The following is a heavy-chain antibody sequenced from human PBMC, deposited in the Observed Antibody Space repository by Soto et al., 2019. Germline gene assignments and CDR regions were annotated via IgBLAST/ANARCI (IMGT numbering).Heavy chain of an antibody. CDR2: ISGSGGGT. D-gene: IGHD6-19*01. CDR1: GFTFSSYA. J-gene: IGHJ5*02. CDR3: AQDQKQWLVLVGWFDP. V-gene: IGHV3-23*01. Sequence: GSLRLSCAASGFTFSSYAMVWVRQAPGKGLEWVSAISGSGGGTYYADSVKGRFTISRDNSKNTLFLQMDSLRAEDTAVYYCAQDQKQWLVLVGWFDPWGQGTLVTVSS.